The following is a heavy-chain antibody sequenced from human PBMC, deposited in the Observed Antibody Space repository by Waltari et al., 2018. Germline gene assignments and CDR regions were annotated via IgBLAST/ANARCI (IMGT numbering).Heavy chain of an antibody. CDR1: GFTFSSYW. D-gene: IGHD6-19*01. CDR2: IKQDGSEK. Sequence: EVQLVESGGGLVQPGGSRRLSCAASGFTFSSYWVRWVRQAPGKGLEWVANIKQDGSEKYYVDSVKGRFTISRDNAKNSLYLQMNSLRAEDTAVYYCARASLSGWDYWGQGTLVTVSS. J-gene: IGHJ4*02. CDR3: ARASLSGWDY. V-gene: IGHV3-7*04.